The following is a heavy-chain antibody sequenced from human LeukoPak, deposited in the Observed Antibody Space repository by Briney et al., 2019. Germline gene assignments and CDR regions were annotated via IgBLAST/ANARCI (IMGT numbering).Heavy chain of an antibody. CDR1: GGSFSGYY. Sequence: SETLSLTCAVYGGSFSGYYWSWIRQSPGKGLEWIGEINHSGSTNYNPSLKSRVTISVDTSKNQFSLKLSSVTAADTAVYYCARGRLTGAARRRYYFDYWGQGTLVTVSS. CDR3: ARGRLTGAARRRYYFDY. V-gene: IGHV4-34*01. CDR2: INHSGST. D-gene: IGHD6-6*01. J-gene: IGHJ4*02.